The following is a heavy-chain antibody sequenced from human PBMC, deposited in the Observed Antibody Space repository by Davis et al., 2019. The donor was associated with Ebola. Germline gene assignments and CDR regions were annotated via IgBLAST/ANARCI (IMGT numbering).Heavy chain of an antibody. D-gene: IGHD6-19*01. CDR1: GGSISSSY. Sequence: MPSETLSLTCTVSGGSISSSYWSWIRQPPGKGLEWIGYIYYSGSTNYNPSLKSRVTISVDTSKNQFSLKLSSVTAADTAVYYCARGWDSSGWKDWGQGTLVTVSS. CDR2: IYYSGST. V-gene: IGHV4-59*01. CDR3: ARGWDSSGWKD. J-gene: IGHJ4*02.